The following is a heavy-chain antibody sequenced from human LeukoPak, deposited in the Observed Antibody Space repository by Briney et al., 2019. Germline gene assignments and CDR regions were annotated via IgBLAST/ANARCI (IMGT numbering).Heavy chain of an antibody. Sequence: GGSLRLSCAACGFTLSSHDMYWVRQTGKRLEWVAASDSTGDTYYLDSVKGRFTISRETVKNSLSLQMNSLRVGDTGVYYCARGKTGDDYVVFDYWGQGVLVTVSS. CDR3: ARGKTGDDYVVFDY. D-gene: IGHD3-10*02. CDR1: GFTLSSHD. J-gene: IGHJ4*02. CDR2: SDSTGDT. V-gene: IGHV3-13*01.